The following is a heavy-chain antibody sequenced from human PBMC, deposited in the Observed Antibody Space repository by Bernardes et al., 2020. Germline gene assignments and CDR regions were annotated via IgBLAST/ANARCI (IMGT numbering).Heavy chain of an antibody. CDR1: GGTFSSYA. Sequence: SVKVSCKASGGTFSSYAISWVRQAPGQGLEWMGRIIPILGIANYAQKFQGRVTITADKSTSTAYMELSSLRSEDTAVYYCARDRDFWSGYYPMDYWGQGTLVTVSS. CDR3: ARDRDFWSGYYPMDY. D-gene: IGHD3-3*01. V-gene: IGHV1-69*04. CDR2: IIPILGIA. J-gene: IGHJ4*02.